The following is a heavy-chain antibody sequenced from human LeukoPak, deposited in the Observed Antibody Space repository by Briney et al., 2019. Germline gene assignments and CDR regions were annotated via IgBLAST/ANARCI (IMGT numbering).Heavy chain of an antibody. CDR3: ARGGAMTGTRGYFQH. CDR2: IYYSGNT. D-gene: IGHD6-19*01. V-gene: IGHV4-61*01. Sequence: SETLSLTCTVSGYSISTGYYWDWIRQPPGKGLEWIGYIYYSGNTNYNPSLKSRVTISVDTSKNQFSLNLSSVTVADTAMYYCARGGAMTGTRGYFQHWGQGTLVTVSS. J-gene: IGHJ1*01. CDR1: GYSISTGYY.